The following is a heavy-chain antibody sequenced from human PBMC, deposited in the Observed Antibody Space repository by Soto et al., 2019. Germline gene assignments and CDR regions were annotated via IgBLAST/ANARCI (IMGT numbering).Heavy chain of an antibody. V-gene: IGHV4-31*02. CDR3: ARNRYYYYMDV. CDR2: IYYSGST. CDR1: GGSISSGGYY. Sequence: SETLSLTCTVSGGSISSGGYYWSWIRQHPGKGLEWIGYIYYSGSTYYNPSLKSRVTISVDTSKNQFSLKLSSLTAADTAVYYCARNRYYYYMDVWGKGTTVTVSS. J-gene: IGHJ6*03.